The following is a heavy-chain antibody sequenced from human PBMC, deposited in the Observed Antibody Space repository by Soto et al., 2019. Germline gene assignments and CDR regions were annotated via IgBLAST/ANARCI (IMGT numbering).Heavy chain of an antibody. Sequence: PGGSLRLACAASGFTFSSYSMNWVRQAPGKGLEWVSSISSSSSYIYYADSVKGRFTISRDNAKNSLYLQMNSLRAEDTAVYYCARGESIAAAGTGAYYYGMDVWGQGTKVTVSS. D-gene: IGHD6-13*01. CDR3: ARGESIAAAGTGAYYYGMDV. V-gene: IGHV3-21*01. J-gene: IGHJ6*02. CDR1: GFTFSSYS. CDR2: ISSSSSYI.